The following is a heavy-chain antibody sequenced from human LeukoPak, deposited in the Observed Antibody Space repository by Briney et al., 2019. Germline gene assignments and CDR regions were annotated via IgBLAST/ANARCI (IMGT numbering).Heavy chain of an antibody. Sequence: SVKVSCKASGGTFSSYAISWVRQAPGQGLEWMGVIIPIFGTANYAQKFQGRVTITADKSTSTAYMELSSLRSEDTAVYYCARVGITMVRGANNWFDPWGQGTLVTVSS. J-gene: IGHJ5*02. D-gene: IGHD3-10*01. V-gene: IGHV1-69*06. CDR2: IIPIFGTA. CDR3: ARVGITMVRGANNWFDP. CDR1: GGTFSSYA.